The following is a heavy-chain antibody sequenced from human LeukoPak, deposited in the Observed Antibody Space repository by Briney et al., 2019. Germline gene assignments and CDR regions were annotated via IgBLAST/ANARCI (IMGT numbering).Heavy chain of an antibody. V-gene: IGHV4-59*01. CDR2: IYYTGST. J-gene: IGHJ5*02. CDR1: GGPISNYY. CDR3: ASVGYCSTTSCPFDP. D-gene: IGHD2-2*01. Sequence: SETLSLTCTVSGGPISNYYWNWIRQPPGKGLEWIGYIYYTGSTNYNPSLKSRVTISVDTSKNQFSLKLSSVTAADTAVYFCASVGYCSTTSCPFDPWGQGTLVTVSS.